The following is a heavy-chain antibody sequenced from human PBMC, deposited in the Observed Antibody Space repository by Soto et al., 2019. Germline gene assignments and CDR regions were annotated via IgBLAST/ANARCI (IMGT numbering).Heavy chain of an antibody. J-gene: IGHJ4*02. CDR2: IVVGSGNT. Sequence: GASVKVSCKASGFTFTSSAMQWVRQARGQRLEWIGWIVVGSGNTNYAQKFQERVTITRDMSTSTAYMELSSLRSDDTAVYYCARFWSGYLSDYWGQGTLVTVSS. CDR3: ARFWSGYLSDY. CDR1: GFTFTSSA. V-gene: IGHV1-58*02. D-gene: IGHD3-3*01.